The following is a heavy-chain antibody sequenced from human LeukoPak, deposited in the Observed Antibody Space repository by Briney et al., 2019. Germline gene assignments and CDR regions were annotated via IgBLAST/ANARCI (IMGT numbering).Heavy chain of an antibody. CDR3: AKVSRGYSGYDPFDY. D-gene: IGHD5-12*01. CDR1: GFTFSNYA. J-gene: IGHJ4*02. V-gene: IGHV3-9*01. Sequence: HPGGTLRLSCAASGFTFSNYAMHWVRHAPGKGLEWVSGISWNSGSIGYADSVKGRFTISRDNAKNSLYLQMNSLRAEDTALYYCAKVSRGYSGYDPFDYWGQGTLVTVSS. CDR2: ISWNSGSI.